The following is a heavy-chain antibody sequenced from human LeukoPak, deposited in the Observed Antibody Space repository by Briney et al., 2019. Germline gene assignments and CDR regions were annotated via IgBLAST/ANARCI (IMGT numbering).Heavy chain of an antibody. J-gene: IGHJ6*03. CDR3: ARDRAGAHYYYYYMDV. V-gene: IGHV6-1*01. D-gene: IGHD3-10*01. CDR2: TYYRSKWYN. Sequence: SQTLSLTCAISGDSVSSNSAGWNRIRQSPSRGLEWLGRTYYRSKWYNDYAVSVIGRITINPDTSKNQFSLQLNSVTPEDTAVYYCARDRAGAHYYYYYMDVWGKGTTVTISS. CDR1: GDSVSSNSAG.